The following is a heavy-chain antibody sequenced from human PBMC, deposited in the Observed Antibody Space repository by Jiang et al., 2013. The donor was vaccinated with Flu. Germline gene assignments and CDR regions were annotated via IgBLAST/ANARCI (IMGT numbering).Heavy chain of an antibody. CDR1: GLIVSTSY. CDR3: ARSTISGVGVLDN. J-gene: IGHJ4*02. D-gene: IGHD3-3*01. CDR2: FRGDSGDSL. V-gene: IGHV3-66*01. Sequence: CAASGLIVSTSYMAWVRQXSXEGAGVGLSVFRGDSGDSLHYAGSVKGRFTIFRDNSKNTLYLQMNSLRAEDTGLYYCARSTISGVGVLDNWGQGTLVTVSS.